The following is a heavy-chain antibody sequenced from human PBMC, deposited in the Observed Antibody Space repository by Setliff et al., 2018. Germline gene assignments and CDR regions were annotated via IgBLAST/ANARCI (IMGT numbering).Heavy chain of an antibody. V-gene: IGHV1-8*01. CDR1: GYTFTNYD. J-gene: IGHJ4*02. CDR2: MNPNSGNT. D-gene: IGHD3-16*02. Sequence: ASVKVSCKASGYTFTNYDINWVRQATGQGLEWIGWMNPNSGNTGYAQKFQGRVAMTRDTAISTAYMELGSLRSEDTAVYYCARRPGYRSAHSNESYWGQGTLVTVSS. CDR3: ARRPGYRSAHSNESY.